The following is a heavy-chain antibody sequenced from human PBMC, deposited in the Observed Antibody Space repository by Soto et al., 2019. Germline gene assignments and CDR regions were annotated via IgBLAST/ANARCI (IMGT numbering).Heavy chain of an antibody. V-gene: IGHV6-1*01. CDR3: ARVRDSSGYYFYDAFDI. CDR2: TYYRSKWYN. CDR1: GDSVSSNSAA. D-gene: IGHD3-22*01. Sequence: PSQTLSLTCAISGDSVSSNSAAWNWIRQSPSRGLEWLGRTYYRSKWYNDYAVSVKSRITVNPDTSKNQFSLQLNSVTPEDTAVYYCARVRDSSGYYFYDAFDIWGQGTIVTVSS. J-gene: IGHJ3*02.